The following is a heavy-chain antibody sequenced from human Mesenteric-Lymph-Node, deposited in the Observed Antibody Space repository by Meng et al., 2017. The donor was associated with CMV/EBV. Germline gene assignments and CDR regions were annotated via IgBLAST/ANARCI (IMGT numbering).Heavy chain of an antibody. CDR1: GYTFTSYY. CDR3: ARFDPRYGSNSGWFDP. Sequence: ASVKVSCKAFGYTFTSYYLHWVRQAPGQGLEWMGIINPGDGSTSYAQKFQGRVTMTRDTFTVYMELSSLRSEDTAVYYCARFDPRYGSNSGWFDPWGQGTLVTVSS. J-gene: IGHJ5*02. V-gene: IGHV1-46*01. D-gene: IGHD2-2*01. CDR2: INPGDGST.